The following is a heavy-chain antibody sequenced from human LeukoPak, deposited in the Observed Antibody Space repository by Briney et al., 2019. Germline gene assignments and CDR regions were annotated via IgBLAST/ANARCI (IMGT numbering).Heavy chain of an antibody. D-gene: IGHD3-16*01. CDR1: GFTFSSYT. Sequence: AGGSLRLSCAASGFTFSSYTIHWVRQPPGKGLEWVAVISFDGSNKYYADSVKGRFTISRDNSKNTLYLQMNSLRAEDTAVYYCARGELGSSLGFDPWGQGTLVTVSS. CDR3: ARGELGSSLGFDP. V-gene: IGHV3-30-3*01. CDR2: ISFDGSNK. J-gene: IGHJ5*02.